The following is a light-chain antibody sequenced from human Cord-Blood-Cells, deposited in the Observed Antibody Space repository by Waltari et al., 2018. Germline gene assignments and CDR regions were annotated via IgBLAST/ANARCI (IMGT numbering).Light chain of an antibody. Sequence: EIVLTQSPDTLSLSPGERATLPCRPSQSVSSYLAWYQQKPGQAPRLLIYDASNRATGIPARVSGSGSGTDFTLTISSLEPEDFAVYYCQQRSNWPITFGQGTRLEIK. CDR3: QQRSNWPIT. CDR2: DAS. J-gene: IGKJ5*01. V-gene: IGKV3-11*01. CDR1: QSVSSY.